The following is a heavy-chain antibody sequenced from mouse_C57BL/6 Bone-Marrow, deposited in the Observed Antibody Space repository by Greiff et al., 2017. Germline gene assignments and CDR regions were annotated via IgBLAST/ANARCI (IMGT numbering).Heavy chain of an antibody. D-gene: IGHD1-1*01. V-gene: IGHV1-5*01. CDR3: TPNTTVAPY. J-gene: IGHJ3*01. CDR2: IYPGNSET. CDR1: GYTFTSYW. Sequence: VQLQQSGTVLARPGASVKMSCKTSGYTFTSYWVHWVTQRPGQGLEWIGAIYPGNSETSNNQKIKGKAKLTEGTSASNAYMELSSLTTVDSAVYYCTPNTTVAPYWGQGTLVTVSA.